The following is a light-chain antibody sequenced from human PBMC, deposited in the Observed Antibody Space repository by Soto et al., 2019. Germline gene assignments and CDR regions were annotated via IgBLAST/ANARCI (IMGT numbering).Light chain of an antibody. V-gene: IGKV1-5*01. CDR1: QSISSW. J-gene: IGKJ2*01. Sequence: DIQMTQSPSTLSASVGDRVTITCRARQSISSWSAWYQQKPGKAPNLLIYHASNLESGFPSRFSGSGSGTEFTLTISSLQPDDFAICYCQHYDSFPHTFGQGAKLEI. CDR2: HAS. CDR3: QHYDSFPHT.